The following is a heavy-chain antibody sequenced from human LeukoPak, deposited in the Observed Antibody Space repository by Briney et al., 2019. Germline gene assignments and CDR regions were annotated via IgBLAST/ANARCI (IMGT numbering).Heavy chain of an antibody. D-gene: IGHD6-6*01. CDR1: GFTFSSYA. CDR2: ISYDGSNK. Sequence: GGSLRLSCAASGFTFSSYAMHWVRQAPGKGPEWVAVISYDGSNKAYAESVKCRFTISRDNSKNTLYLQMNSLRAEDTAVYYCARVETALISACDYWGQGTLVTVSS. V-gene: IGHV3-30*01. CDR3: ARVETALISACDY. J-gene: IGHJ4*02.